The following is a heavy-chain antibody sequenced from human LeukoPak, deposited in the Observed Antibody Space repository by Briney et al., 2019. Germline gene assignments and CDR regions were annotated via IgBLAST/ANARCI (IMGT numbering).Heavy chain of an antibody. CDR3: ARAGGSGSTTVDP. D-gene: IGHD3-10*01. CDR2: IYYSGNT. Sequence: SETLSLTCSVSGGSISSYFWSWIRQPPGKGLEWIGYIYYSGNTNYNPSLKSRVTISVDTSKNQFSLKLSSVTAADTAVYYCARAGGSGSTTVDPWGQGTLVTVSS. CDR1: GGSISSYF. V-gene: IGHV4-59*01. J-gene: IGHJ5*02.